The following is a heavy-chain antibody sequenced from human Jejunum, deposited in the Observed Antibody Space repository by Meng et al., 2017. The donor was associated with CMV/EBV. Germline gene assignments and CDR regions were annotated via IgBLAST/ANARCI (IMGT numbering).Heavy chain of an antibody. CDR3: DASDY. J-gene: IGHJ4*02. V-gene: IGHV3-23*01. CDR1: GFSFSNFD. CDR2: ITGSGSRT. D-gene: IGHD6-6*01. Sequence: SLTISCAASGFSFSNFDMSWARQAPGKGLEWVATITGSGSRTHYADSVKGRFTISRDNSKNTLYLQINSLRVEDTAIYYCDASDYWGQGTQVTVSS.